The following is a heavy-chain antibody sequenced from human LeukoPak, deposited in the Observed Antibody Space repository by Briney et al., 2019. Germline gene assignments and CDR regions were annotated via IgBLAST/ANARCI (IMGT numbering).Heavy chain of an antibody. V-gene: IGHV1-24*01. D-gene: IGHD3-9*01. CDR2: FDPEDGET. CDR1: GYTLTELS. CDR3: ATGDYDILTGYYRLDY. J-gene: IGHJ4*02. Sequence: ASVKVSCKVSGYTLTELSMHWVRQAPGKGLEWMGGFDPEDGETIYAQKFQGRVTMIEDTSTDTAYMELSSLRSEDTAVYYCATGDYDILTGYYRLDYWGQGTLVTVSS.